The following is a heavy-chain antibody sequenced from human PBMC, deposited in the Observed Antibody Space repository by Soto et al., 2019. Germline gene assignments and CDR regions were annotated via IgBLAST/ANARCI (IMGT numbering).Heavy chain of an antibody. CDR3: ARDSLQQLIEPPFDY. J-gene: IGHJ4*02. CDR2: IWCDGSNQ. Sequence: QVQLVESGGGAVQPGRSLRLSCAASGFIFSSYGMHWVRQAPGKGLEWVAVIWCDGSNQYYTDSVQGRFTISRDNSKNTLYLHMNSLRAEDTAVYYCARDSLQQLIEPPFDYWGQGTLVTVSS. V-gene: IGHV3-33*01. CDR1: GFIFSSYG. D-gene: IGHD6-13*01.